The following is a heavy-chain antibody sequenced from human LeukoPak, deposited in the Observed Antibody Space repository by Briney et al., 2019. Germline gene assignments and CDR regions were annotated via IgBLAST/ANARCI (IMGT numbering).Heavy chain of an antibody. J-gene: IGHJ4*02. CDR2: IYNSWST. D-gene: IGHD2-2*01. V-gene: IGHV4-39*01. CDR3: ARNITSLIPAGYFDY. CDR1: GGSIGSGRYY. Sequence: PSETLSLTCTVSGGSIGSGRYYWAWIRQPPGKGLEWIGGIYNSWSTSYNLSLKSRVAMSVDTSKNQFSLRLSSVTAADTAVYYCARNITSLIPAGYFDYWGQGTLVAVSS.